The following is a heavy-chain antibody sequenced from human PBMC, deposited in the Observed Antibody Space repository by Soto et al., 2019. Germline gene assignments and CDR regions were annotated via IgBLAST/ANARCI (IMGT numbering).Heavy chain of an antibody. D-gene: IGHD3-10*01. V-gene: IGHV3-66*01. CDR3: ARSGGGLDY. CDR1: GFTVSNYH. J-gene: IGHJ4*02. CDR2: VYADGAT. Sequence: EVQLVESGGGLVQPGESLRLSCAASGFTVSNYHMTWVRQAPGKGLEWVSAVYADGATSHADSVKDRFTVSRDNSRNPLNLQMSGLRAEDTAVYYCARSGGGLDYWGQGTLVTVSS.